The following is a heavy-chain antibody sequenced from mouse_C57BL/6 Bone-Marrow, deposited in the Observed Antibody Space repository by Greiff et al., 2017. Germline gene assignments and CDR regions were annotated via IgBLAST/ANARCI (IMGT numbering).Heavy chain of an antibody. J-gene: IGHJ4*01. CDR3: ARSLRLAMDY. D-gene: IGHD1-2*01. CDR1: GFTFSDYG. CDR2: ISSGSSTI. Sequence: EVMLVESGGGLVKPGGSLKLSCAASGFTFSDYGMHWVRQAPEKGLEWVAYISSGSSTIYYADTVKGRFTISRDNAKNTLFLQMTSLRSEDTAMYYCARSLRLAMDYGGQGTSVTVSS. V-gene: IGHV5-17*01.